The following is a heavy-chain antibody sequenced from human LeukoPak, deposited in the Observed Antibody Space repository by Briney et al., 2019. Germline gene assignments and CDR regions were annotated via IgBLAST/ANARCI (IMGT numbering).Heavy chain of an antibody. CDR3: ARGRRSGGSCYSDY. D-gene: IGHD2-15*01. CDR1: GYTFTGYY. CDR2: INPNSGGT. Sequence: GASVKVSCKASGYTFTGYYMHWVRQAPGQGLVWMGRINPNSGGTNYAQKFQGRVTMTRDTSISTAYMELSRLRSDDTAVYYCARGRRSGGSCYSDYWGQGTLVTVSS. J-gene: IGHJ4*02. V-gene: IGHV1-2*06.